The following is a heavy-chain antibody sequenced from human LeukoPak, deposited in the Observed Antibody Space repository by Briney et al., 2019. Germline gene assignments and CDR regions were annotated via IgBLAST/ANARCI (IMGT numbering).Heavy chain of an antibody. D-gene: IGHD6-19*01. Sequence: SVKVSCKASGGTFSSYAISWVRQAPGQGLEWMGRIIPIFGTANYAQKLQGRVTMTTDTSTSTVYMELRSLRSDDTAVYYCAREEVRRAVAGYFDYWGQGTLVTVSS. J-gene: IGHJ4*02. CDR2: IIPIFGTA. CDR1: GGTFSSYA. CDR3: AREEVRRAVAGYFDY. V-gene: IGHV1-69*05.